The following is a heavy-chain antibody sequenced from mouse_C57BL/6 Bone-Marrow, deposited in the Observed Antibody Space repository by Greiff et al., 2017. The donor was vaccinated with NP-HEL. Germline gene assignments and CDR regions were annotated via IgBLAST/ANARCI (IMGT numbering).Heavy chain of an antibody. J-gene: IGHJ4*01. CDR3: ARAMITTRYAMDY. CDR2: IDPEDGET. CDR1: GFNIKDYY. Sequence: VHVKQSGAELVKPGASVKLSCTASGFNIKDYYMHWVKQRTEQGLEWIGRIDPEDGETKYAPKFQGKATITADTSSNTAYLQLSSLTSEDTAVYYCARAMITTRYAMDYWGQGTSVTVSS. V-gene: IGHV14-2*01. D-gene: IGHD2-4*01.